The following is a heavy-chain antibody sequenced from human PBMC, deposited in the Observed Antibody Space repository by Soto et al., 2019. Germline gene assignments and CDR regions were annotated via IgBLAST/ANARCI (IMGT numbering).Heavy chain of an antibody. V-gene: IGHV1-2*04. J-gene: IGHJ4*02. CDR2: INPNSGGT. CDR3: ARARSPNLTWWLYNFDY. D-gene: IGHD2-2*02. CDR1: GYTFTGYY. Sequence: ASVKVSCKASGYTFTGYYMHWVRQAPGQGLEWMGWINPNSGGTNYAQKFQGWVTMTRDTSISTAYMELSRLRSDDTAVYYCARARSPNLTWWLYNFDYWGQGTLVTVSS.